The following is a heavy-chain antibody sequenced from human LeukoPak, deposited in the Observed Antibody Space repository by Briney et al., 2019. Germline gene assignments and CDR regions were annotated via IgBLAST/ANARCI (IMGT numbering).Heavy chain of an antibody. Sequence: PSETLSLTCTVSGGSISSGSYYWSWIRQPAGTGLEWIGRIYTSGSTNYNPSLKSRVTISVDTSKNQFSLKLSSVTAADTAVYYCAGGDFWSGYFYWGRGTLVTVSS. CDR1: GGSISSGSYY. V-gene: IGHV4-61*02. D-gene: IGHD3-3*01. J-gene: IGHJ4*02. CDR3: AGGDFWSGYFY. CDR2: IYTSGST.